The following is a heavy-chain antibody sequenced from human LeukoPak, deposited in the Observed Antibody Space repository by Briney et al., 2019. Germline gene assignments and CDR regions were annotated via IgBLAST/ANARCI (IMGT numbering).Heavy chain of an antibody. V-gene: IGHV5-51*01. D-gene: IGHD5-12*01. CDR1: GYSFTSCR. CDR3: ARLGHSGYEGFDY. J-gene: IGHJ4*02. Sequence: GESLKISCKASGYSFTSCRIGWVRQMPGKGLEWMGIIYPGDSDTRYSTFFQGQVTISADKSISTAFLQWSSLKASGTAMYYCARLGHSGYEGFDYWGQGTLVTVSS. CDR2: IYPGDSDT.